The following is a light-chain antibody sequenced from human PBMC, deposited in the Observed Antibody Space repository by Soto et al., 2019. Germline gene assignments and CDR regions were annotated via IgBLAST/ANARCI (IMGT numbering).Light chain of an antibody. CDR2: DDN. CDR1: SSNIGNDY. V-gene: IGLV1-51*01. Sequence: QSVLTQPPSVSAAPGQKVSISCSGSSSNIGNDYVSWYQHLPGTAPKLLIYDDNKRPSGIPDRFSGSKSGTSATLDITGLQTGDEADYYCGTWDSDLSAWAFGGGTKVTVL. J-gene: IGLJ3*02. CDR3: GTWDSDLSAWA.